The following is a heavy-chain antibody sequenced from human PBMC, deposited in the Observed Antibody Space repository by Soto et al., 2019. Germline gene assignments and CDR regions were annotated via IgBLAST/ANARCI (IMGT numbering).Heavy chain of an antibody. D-gene: IGHD3-22*01. V-gene: IGHV3-7*04. CDR1: GFTFSSYA. CDR3: ARGDFHDTSGPFSDAFDI. CDR2: IKPDGSQK. J-gene: IGHJ3*02. Sequence: PGGSLRLSCAASGFTFSSYAMSWVRQAPGKGLEWVANIKPDGSQKWYVDSVKGRFTISRDNAKNSFYLQMISLRVEDTAMYYCARGDFHDTSGPFSDAFDIWGQGTMVTVSS.